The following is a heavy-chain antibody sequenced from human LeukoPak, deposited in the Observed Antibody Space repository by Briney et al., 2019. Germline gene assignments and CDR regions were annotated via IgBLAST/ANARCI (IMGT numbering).Heavy chain of an antibody. V-gene: IGHV3-30-3*01. D-gene: IGHD4-17*01. CDR3: ARPPNDYGDYAFDI. Sequence: GRSLRLSCAASGFTFTNYPMHWVRQAPGKGLEWVAVISYDGSNKYYADSVKGRFTISRDNSKNTLYLQMNSLRAEDTAVYYCARPPNDYGDYAFDIWGQGTMVTVSS. CDR2: ISYDGSNK. J-gene: IGHJ3*02. CDR1: GFTFTNYP.